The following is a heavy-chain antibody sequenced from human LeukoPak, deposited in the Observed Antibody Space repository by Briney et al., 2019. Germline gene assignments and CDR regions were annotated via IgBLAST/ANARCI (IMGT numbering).Heavy chain of an antibody. CDR1: GGSISSYY. D-gene: IGHD3-3*01. Sequence: PSETLSLTCTVSGGSISSYYWSWIRQPPGKGLEWIGYICYSGSTNYNPSLKSRVTISVDTSKNQFSLKLSSVTAADTAVYYCARGPLGVRFLEWLGVWGQGTLVTVSS. CDR3: ARGPLGVRFLEWLGV. J-gene: IGHJ4*02. CDR2: ICYSGST. V-gene: IGHV4-59*01.